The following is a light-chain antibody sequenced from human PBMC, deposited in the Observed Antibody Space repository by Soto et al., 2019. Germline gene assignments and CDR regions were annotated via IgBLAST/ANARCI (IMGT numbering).Light chain of an antibody. Sequence: EIALTQSPDTLSLSPGESATLSCRASQSVSARLAWYKHKPGQPPRLLISDVFNRASGVAERFSGSGSETDFTLIIRRLEPEDSALYYCQHYQGGHPIAFGQGTRLEIK. V-gene: IGKV3-20*01. J-gene: IGKJ5*01. CDR3: QHYQGGHPIA. CDR2: DVF. CDR1: QSVSAR.